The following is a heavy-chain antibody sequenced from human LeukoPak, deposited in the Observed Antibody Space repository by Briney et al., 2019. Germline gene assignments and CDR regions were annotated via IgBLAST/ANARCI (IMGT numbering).Heavy chain of an antibody. CDR2: IKSTTDGGTT. CDR3: NPRTHTGSYEGF. D-gene: IGHD1-26*01. CDR1: GFTFSNAW. J-gene: IGHJ4*02. Sequence: GGSLRLSCAASGFTFSNAWMNWVRQAPGKGLEWVGRIKSTTDGGTTNYAALVKGRFTISRDDSKNTLYLQLDSLQTEDTAIYYRNPRTHTGSYEGFWGQGTLVTVSS. V-gene: IGHV3-15*01.